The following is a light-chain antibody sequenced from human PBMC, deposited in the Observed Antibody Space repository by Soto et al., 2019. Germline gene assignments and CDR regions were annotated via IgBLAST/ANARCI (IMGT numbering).Light chain of an antibody. CDR3: QQRNNWPS. CDR1: QSVTSY. J-gene: IGKJ5*01. V-gene: IGKV3-11*01. Sequence: ELVLTQPPATLSFSPVVRATLSSRASQSVTSYLAWYQQKPGQAPRLLIYDASNRATGIPARFSGSGSGTDFTLTISSLEPEDFAVYYCQQRNNWPSFGQGTRLEIK. CDR2: DAS.